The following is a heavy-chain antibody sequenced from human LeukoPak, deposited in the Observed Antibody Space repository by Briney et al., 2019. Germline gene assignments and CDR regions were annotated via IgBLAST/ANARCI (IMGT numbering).Heavy chain of an antibody. J-gene: IGHJ5*02. CDR3: ARGGLPYYYDSSGVSDWFDP. D-gene: IGHD3-22*01. CDR2: ISAYNGNT. V-gene: IGHV1-18*01. Sequence: WASVKVSCKASGYTFTSYGINWVRQAPGQGLEWMGWISAYNGNTNYAQKVQGRVTITRNTSISTAYMELSSLRSEDTAVYYCARGGLPYYYDSSGVSDWFDPWGQGTLVTVSS. CDR1: GYTFTSYG.